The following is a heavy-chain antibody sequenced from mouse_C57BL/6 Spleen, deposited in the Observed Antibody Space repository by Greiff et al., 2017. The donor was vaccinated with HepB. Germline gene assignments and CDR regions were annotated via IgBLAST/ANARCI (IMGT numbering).Heavy chain of an antibody. V-gene: IGHV5-16*01. J-gene: IGHJ2*01. CDR2: INYDGSST. CDR1: GFTFSDYY. CDR3: ARSITTVVATDYFDY. Sequence: EVQLVESEGGLVQPGSSMKLSCTASGFTFSDYYMAWVRQVPEKGLEWVANINYDGSSTYYLDSLKSRFIISRDNAKNILYLQMSSLKSEDTATYYCARSITTVVATDYFDYWGQGTTLTVSS. D-gene: IGHD1-1*01.